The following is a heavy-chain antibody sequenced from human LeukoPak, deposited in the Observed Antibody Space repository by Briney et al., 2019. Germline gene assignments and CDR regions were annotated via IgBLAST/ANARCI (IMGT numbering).Heavy chain of an antibody. CDR3: ARQNKRSGYYFDY. D-gene: IGHD3-10*01. J-gene: IGHJ4*02. Sequence: SETLSLTCTVSGGSISSYYWSWIRQPPGKGLEWIGYIYYSGSTNYNPSLESRVTISVDTSKNQFSLKLSSVTAADTAVYYCARQNKRSGYYFDYWGQGTLVTVSS. V-gene: IGHV4-59*08. CDR2: IYYSGST. CDR1: GGSISSYY.